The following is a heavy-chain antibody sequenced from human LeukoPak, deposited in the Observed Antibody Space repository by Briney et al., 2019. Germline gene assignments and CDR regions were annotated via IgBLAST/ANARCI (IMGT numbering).Heavy chain of an antibody. J-gene: IGHJ4*02. Sequence: ASVKVSCKASGYSFTGYFIHWVRQAPGQGLEWMGCIDPNSGDTKYAQKFQGRVSMTRDTSISTAYMELSGLRSDDTAIYYCTRGGDDEGPNYFDYWGQGTLVTVSS. CDR1: GYSFTGYF. D-gene: IGHD3-10*01. V-gene: IGHV1-2*02. CDR2: IDPNSGDT. CDR3: TRGGDDEGPNYFDY.